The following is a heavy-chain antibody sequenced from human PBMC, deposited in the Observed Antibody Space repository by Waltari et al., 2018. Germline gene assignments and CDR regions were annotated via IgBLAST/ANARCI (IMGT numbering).Heavy chain of an antibody. J-gene: IGHJ4*02. CDR3: ARDLMAVGAITREGVDD. CDR2: ISYDGSNK. CDR1: GFTFSSYA. Sequence: QVQLVQSGGGVVQPGRSLRPSCAASGFTFSSYAMHWVRQAPGKGLEWVAVISYDGSNKYYADSVKGRFTISRDNSKSTLFLQMSSLRADDTAVYYCARDLMAVGAITREGVDDWGQGSLVTVSS. V-gene: IGHV3-30-3*01. D-gene: IGHD6-19*01.